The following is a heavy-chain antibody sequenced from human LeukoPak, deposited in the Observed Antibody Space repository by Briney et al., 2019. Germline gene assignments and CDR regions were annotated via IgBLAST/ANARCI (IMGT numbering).Heavy chain of an antibody. J-gene: IGHJ6*03. CDR1: GGTFSSYA. D-gene: IGHD6-6*01. V-gene: IGHV1-69*06. CDR2: IIPIFGTA. Sequence: SVKVSCKASGGTFSSYAISWVRQAPGQGLEWMGGIIPIFGTANYAQKFQGRVTITADKSTSTAYMELSSLRSEDTAVYYCARVRRDSSSLPAYYYYCYMDVWGKGTTVTVSS. CDR3: ARVRRDSSSLPAYYYYCYMDV.